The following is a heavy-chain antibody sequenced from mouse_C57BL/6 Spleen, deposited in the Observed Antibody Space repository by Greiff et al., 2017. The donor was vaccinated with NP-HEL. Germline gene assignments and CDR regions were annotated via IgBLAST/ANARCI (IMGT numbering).Heavy chain of an antibody. J-gene: IGHJ4*01. V-gene: IGHV1-9*01. CDR2: ILPGSGST. D-gene: IGHD1-1*01. CDR1: GYTFTGYW. Sequence: QVQLQQSGAELMKPGASVKLSCKATGYTFTGYWIEWVKQRPGHGLEWIGEILPGSGSTNYNEKFKGKATFTADKSSNAAYMQLSSLTTEDSAIDYCARAYGSSYDYAMDYWGQGTSVTVSS. CDR3: ARAYGSSYDYAMDY.